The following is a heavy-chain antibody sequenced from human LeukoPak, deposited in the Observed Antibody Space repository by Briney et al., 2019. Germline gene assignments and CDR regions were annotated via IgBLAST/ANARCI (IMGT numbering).Heavy chain of an antibody. CDR1: GSSISDYY. CDR2: IYHSGST. CDR3: ARGVVPAEYYFDY. V-gene: IGHV4-59*12. Sequence: SETLSLTCAVSGSSISDYYWSWFRQPPGKGLEWIGNIYHSGSTNYNPSLKSRVTISVDRSKNQFSLKLSSVTAADTAVYYCARGVVPAEYYFDYWGQGTLVTVSS. D-gene: IGHD2-2*01. J-gene: IGHJ4*02.